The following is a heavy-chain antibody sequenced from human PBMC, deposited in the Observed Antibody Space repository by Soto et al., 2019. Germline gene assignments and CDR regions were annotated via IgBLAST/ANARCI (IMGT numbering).Heavy chain of an antibody. D-gene: IGHD1-7*01. V-gene: IGHV4-31*03. J-gene: IGHJ6*02. CDR2: INYSGNT. Sequence: QVQLQESGPGLVKPSQTLSLTCTVSGASISSGDYYWSWIRQHPGKGLEWIGHINYSGNTYYNPSLKSRFSISVDTSKNQFSLKVSSVTAADTAVYYCARQVVALLPSPDWQLELHQYGMDVWGQGTTVTVSS. CDR1: GASISSGDYY. CDR3: ARQVVALLPSPDWQLELHQYGMDV.